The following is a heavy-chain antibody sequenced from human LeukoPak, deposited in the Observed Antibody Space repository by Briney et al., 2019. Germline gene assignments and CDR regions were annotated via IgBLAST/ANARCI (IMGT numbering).Heavy chain of an antibody. Sequence: PSETLSLTCAVYGGSFSGYYWSWIRRPPGKGLEWIGEINHSGSTNYNPSLKSRVTISVDTSKNQFSLKLSSVTAADTAVYYCARANWDGWFDPWGQGTLVTVSS. CDR2: INHSGST. J-gene: IGHJ5*02. V-gene: IGHV4-34*01. D-gene: IGHD1-1*01. CDR3: ARANWDGWFDP. CDR1: GGSFSGYY.